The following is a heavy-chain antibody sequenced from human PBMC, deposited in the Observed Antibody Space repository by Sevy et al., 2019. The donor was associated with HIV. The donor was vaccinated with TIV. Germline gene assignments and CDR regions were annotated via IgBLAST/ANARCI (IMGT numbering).Heavy chain of an antibody. J-gene: IGHJ4*02. CDR1: GGSISSHY. V-gene: IGHV4-4*07. CDR3: ARVHGDYTYFDY. CDR2: IYTSGST. D-gene: IGHD4-17*01. Sequence: TESLSLTCTVSGGSISSHYWSWIRQPAGKGLERIGRIYTSGSTNYNPSLKSRVTMSVDMSKKQFSLKLSSVTAADTAVYYCARVHGDYTYFDYWGQGTLVTVSS.